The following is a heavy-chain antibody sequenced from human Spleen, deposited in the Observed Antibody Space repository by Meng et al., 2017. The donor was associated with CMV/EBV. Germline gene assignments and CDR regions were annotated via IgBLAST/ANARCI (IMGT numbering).Heavy chain of an antibody. V-gene: IGHV4-34*01. Sequence: SETLSLTCAVYGGSFSDYYWSWIRQPPGKGLEWIGEINHLRSTNYNPSLESRVTISVDTSKNQFSLKLSSVTAADTAVYYCARVEGYDILTGYYSKGLDYWGQGTLVTVSS. J-gene: IGHJ4*02. CDR2: INHLRST. CDR3: ARVEGYDILTGYYSKGLDY. CDR1: GGSFSDYY. D-gene: IGHD3-9*01.